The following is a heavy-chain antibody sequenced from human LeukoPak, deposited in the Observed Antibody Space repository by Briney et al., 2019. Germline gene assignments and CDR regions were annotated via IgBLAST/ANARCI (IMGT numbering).Heavy chain of an antibody. D-gene: IGHD3-22*01. CDR3: AKALSSVVIGYYGMDV. V-gene: IGHV3-23*01. Sequence: GGSLRLSCAASGFTFSSYAMSWVRQAPGKGLEWVSSISGSGGRTYYADSVKGRFTISRDNSKNTLYLQMNSLRAEDTAVYYCAKALSSVVIGYYGMDVWGQGTTVTVSS. CDR2: ISGSGGRT. CDR1: GFTFSSYA. J-gene: IGHJ6*02.